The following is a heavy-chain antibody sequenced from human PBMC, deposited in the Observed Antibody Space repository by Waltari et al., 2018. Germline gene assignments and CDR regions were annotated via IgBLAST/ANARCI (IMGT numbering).Heavy chain of an antibody. CDR3: AKVGYSSSWYYFDY. CDR1: GFTFSSYA. D-gene: IGHD6-13*01. J-gene: IGHJ4*02. CDR2: IYSGGST. V-gene: IGHV3-23*03. Sequence: EVQLLESGGGLVQPGGSLRLSCAASGFTFSSYAMSWVRQAPGKGLEWVSVIYSGGSTYYADSVKGRFTISRDNSKNTLYLQMNSLRAEDTAVYYCAKVGYSSSWYYFDYWGQGTLVTVSS.